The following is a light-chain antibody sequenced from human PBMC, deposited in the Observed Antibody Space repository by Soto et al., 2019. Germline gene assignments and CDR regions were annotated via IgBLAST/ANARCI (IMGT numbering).Light chain of an antibody. CDR3: QQYGVSPLT. J-gene: IGKJ3*01. CDR1: QSVSSSY. CDR2: GAS. Sequence: EIVLTQSPGTLSLSPGQRATLSCRASQSVSSSYLAWYQQKPGQAPRLLIYGASSRATGIPDRFSGSGSGTDFTLTISRLEPEDFAVYYCQQYGVSPLTFGPGTTVDIK. V-gene: IGKV3-20*01.